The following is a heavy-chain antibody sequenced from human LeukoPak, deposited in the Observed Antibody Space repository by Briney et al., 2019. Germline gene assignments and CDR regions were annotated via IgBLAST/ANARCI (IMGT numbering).Heavy chain of an antibody. CDR1: GFTFSSYS. D-gene: IGHD1-26*01. CDR3: ASRSGSPPGLYYFDY. Sequence: SGGSLRLSCAASGFTFSSYSMNWVRQAPGKGLEWVSSISSSSSYIYYADSVKGRFTISRDNAKNSLYLQMNSLRAEDTAVYYCASRSGSPPGLYYFDYWGQGTLVTVSS. CDR2: ISSSSSYI. J-gene: IGHJ4*02. V-gene: IGHV3-21*01.